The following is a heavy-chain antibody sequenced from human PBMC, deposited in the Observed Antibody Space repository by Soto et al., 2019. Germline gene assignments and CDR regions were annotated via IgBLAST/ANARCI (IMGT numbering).Heavy chain of an antibody. CDR3: ARDGVVEVPAAMRDYYYYGMHV. CDR2: IYSGGST. J-gene: IGHJ6*02. Sequence: EVQLVESGGGLVQPGGSLRLSCAASGFTVSSNYMSWVRQAPGKGLEWVSVIYSGGSTYYADSVKGRFTISRDNSKNTLYLQMNSLRAEDTDVYYCARDGVVEVPAAMRDYYYYGMHVWGQRTTVTVSS. D-gene: IGHD2-2*01. CDR1: GFTVSSNY. V-gene: IGHV3-66*01.